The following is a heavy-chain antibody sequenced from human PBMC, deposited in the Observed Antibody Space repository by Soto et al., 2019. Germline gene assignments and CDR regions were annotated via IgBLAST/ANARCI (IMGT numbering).Heavy chain of an antibody. V-gene: IGHV3-23*01. CDR3: AKDLLGDYDFWSGYYGVGFDP. CDR2: ISGSGGST. D-gene: IGHD3-3*01. Sequence: PGGSLRLSCAASGFTFSSYAMSWVRQAPGKGLEWVSAISGSGGSTYYADSVKGRFTISRDNSKNTLYLQMNSLRAEDTAVYYCAKDLLGDYDFWSGYYGVGFDPWGQGTLVTVSS. J-gene: IGHJ5*02. CDR1: GFTFSSYA.